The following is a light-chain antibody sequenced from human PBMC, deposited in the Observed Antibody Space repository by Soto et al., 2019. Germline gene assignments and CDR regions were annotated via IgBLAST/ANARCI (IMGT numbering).Light chain of an antibody. CDR2: GVS. V-gene: IGKV3-20*01. Sequence: ELVLTQSPGTLSLSPGERATLSCRASQSVNTKYLAWYQQKPGQAPRLLIYGVSSRATGIPDRFSGSGSGTHFILTISRVEPEDFAVYYCQQFGTSPLVTFGPGTKVDIK. CDR1: QSVNTKY. CDR3: QQFGTSPLVT. J-gene: IGKJ3*01.